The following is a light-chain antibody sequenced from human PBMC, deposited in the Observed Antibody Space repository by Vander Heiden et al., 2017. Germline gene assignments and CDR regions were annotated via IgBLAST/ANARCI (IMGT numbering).Light chain of an antibody. Sequence: DIQMTQSPSTLSASVGDKVTITCRATQDITDWLAWYQQRPGEAPRLLIYTASNLESGVPSRFSGSGSGTQFTLTISSLQPDDSATYYCQQCASYYSFGQGTKVEIK. V-gene: IGKV1-5*03. CDR3: QQCASYYS. CDR1: QDITDW. CDR2: TAS. J-gene: IGKJ2*03.